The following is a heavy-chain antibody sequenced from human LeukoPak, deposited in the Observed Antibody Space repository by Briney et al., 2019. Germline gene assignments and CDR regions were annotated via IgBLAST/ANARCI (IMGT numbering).Heavy chain of an antibody. D-gene: IGHD5-12*01. J-gene: IGHJ4*02. Sequence: PGGSLRLSCAASGITFSSYGMSWVRQAPGKGLEWVSAISGSGGSTYYADSVKGRFTISRDNSKNTLYLQMNSLRAEDTAVYYCPLATISFVFDYWGQGTLVTVSS. CDR1: GITFSSYG. CDR2: ISGSGGST. CDR3: PLATISFVFDY. V-gene: IGHV3-23*01.